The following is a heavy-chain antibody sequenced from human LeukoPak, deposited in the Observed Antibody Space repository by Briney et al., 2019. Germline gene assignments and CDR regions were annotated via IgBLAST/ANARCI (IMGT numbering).Heavy chain of an antibody. CDR2: IYTSGST. D-gene: IGHD5-12*01. CDR1: GGSISSGSYY. CDR3: ARVGSGYDWGYFDY. Sequence: PSESLSLTCTVSGGSISSGSYYLSWIRQPAGKGLEWIGRIYTSGSTNYNPSLKSRVTISIDTSKNQFSLKLSSVTAADTAVYYCARVGSGYDWGYFDYWGQGTLVTVSS. V-gene: IGHV4-61*02. J-gene: IGHJ4*02.